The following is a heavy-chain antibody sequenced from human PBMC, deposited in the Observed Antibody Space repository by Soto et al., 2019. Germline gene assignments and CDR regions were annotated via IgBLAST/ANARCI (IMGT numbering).Heavy chain of an antibody. J-gene: IGHJ6*02. CDR3: ARGTAGIFTGYYPWDV. V-gene: IGHV1-18*01. Sequence: ASVKVSCKASGYTFTSYGISWVRQAPGQGLEWMGWISAYNGNTNYAQKLQGRVTMTTDTSTSTAYMELRSLRSDDTAVYYCARGTAGIFTGYYPWDVWGQGTTVTVSS. D-gene: IGHD3-9*01. CDR1: GYTFTSYG. CDR2: ISAYNGNT.